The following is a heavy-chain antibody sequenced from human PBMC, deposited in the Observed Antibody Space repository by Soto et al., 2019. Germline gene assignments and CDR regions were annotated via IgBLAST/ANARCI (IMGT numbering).Heavy chain of an antibody. CDR3: AREGGWNKKDAFDI. J-gene: IGHJ3*02. CDR1: GFTFSSYS. Sequence: PGGSLRLSCAASGFTFSSYSMNWVRQAPGKGLEWVSSISSSSSYIYYADSVKGRFTISRDNAKNSLYLQMNSLRAEDTAVYYCAREGGWNKKDAFDIWGQGTMVTVS. V-gene: IGHV3-21*01. D-gene: IGHD6-19*01. CDR2: ISSSSSYI.